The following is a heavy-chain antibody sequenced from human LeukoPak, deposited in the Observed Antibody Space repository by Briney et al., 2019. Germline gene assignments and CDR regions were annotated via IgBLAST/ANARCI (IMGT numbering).Heavy chain of an antibody. CDR2: IKQDGSEK. CDR1: GFTFSSYW. J-gene: IGHJ4*02. V-gene: IGHV3-7*01. D-gene: IGHD3-22*01. CDR3: AREAYYYDSSGYYYFDY. Sequence: PGGSLRLSCAASGFTFSSYWMTWVRQAPGKGLEWVASIKQDGSEKYYVDSVKGRFTISRDDAKNSLYLQMNSLRAEDTAVYYCAREAYYYDSSGYYYFDYWGQGTLVTVSS.